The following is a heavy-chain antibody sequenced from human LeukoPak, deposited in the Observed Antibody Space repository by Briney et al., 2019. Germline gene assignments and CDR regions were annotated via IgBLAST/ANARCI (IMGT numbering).Heavy chain of an antibody. CDR2: ISGSGGST. CDR3: AKTAQTYSSGWHQGGHAFDI. V-gene: IGHV3-23*01. Sequence: GGSLRLSCAASGFTFSSYAMSWVRQAPGKGLEWVSAISGSGGSTYYADSVKGRFTISRDNSKNTLYLQMNSLRAEDTAVYYCAKTAQTYSSGWHQGGHAFDIWGQGTMVTVSS. D-gene: IGHD6-19*01. J-gene: IGHJ3*02. CDR1: GFTFSSYA.